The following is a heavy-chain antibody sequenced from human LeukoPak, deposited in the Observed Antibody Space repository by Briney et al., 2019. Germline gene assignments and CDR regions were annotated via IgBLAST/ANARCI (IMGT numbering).Heavy chain of an antibody. V-gene: IGHV3-74*01. CDR1: GFTFSSYW. J-gene: IGHJ4*02. D-gene: IGHD4-23*01. Sequence: GGSLRLSCAASGFTFSSYWMHWVRQAPGKGLVWVSRINSDGSSTSYADSVKGRFTISRDNAKNTLYLQMNSLRAEDTAVYCCARARYGGNYYFDYWGQGTLVTVSS. CDR2: INSDGSST. CDR3: ARARYGGNYYFDY.